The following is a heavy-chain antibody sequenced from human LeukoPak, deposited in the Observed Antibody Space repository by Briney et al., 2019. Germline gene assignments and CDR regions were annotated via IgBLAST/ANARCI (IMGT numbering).Heavy chain of an antibody. D-gene: IGHD3-10*01. CDR3: ARGSPVLLWFGELLFRRDYNWFDP. V-gene: IGHV4-4*07. CDR1: GGSISSYY. CDR2: IYSRGST. J-gene: IGHJ5*02. Sequence: PSETLSLTCTVSGGSISSYYWSWIRQPAGKGLEWIGRIYSRGSTNYNPSLKSRVTMSVDTSKNQFSLKLSSVTAADTAVYYCARGSPVLLWFGELLFRRDYNWFDPWGQGTLVTVSS.